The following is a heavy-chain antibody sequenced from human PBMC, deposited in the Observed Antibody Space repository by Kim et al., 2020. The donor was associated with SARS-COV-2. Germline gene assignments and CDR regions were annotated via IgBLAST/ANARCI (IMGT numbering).Heavy chain of an antibody. J-gene: IGHJ6*02. CDR2: ISWNSGSI. Sequence: GGSLRLSCAASGFTFDDYAMHWVRQAPGKGLEWVSGISWNSGSIGYADSVKGRFTISRDNAKNSLYLQMNSLRAEDTALYYCAKDIKGGDGVSSKLTYYYGMDVWGQGTTVTVSS. D-gene: IGHD6-13*01. V-gene: IGHV3-9*01. CDR3: AKDIKGGDGVSSKLTYYYGMDV. CDR1: GFTFDDYA.